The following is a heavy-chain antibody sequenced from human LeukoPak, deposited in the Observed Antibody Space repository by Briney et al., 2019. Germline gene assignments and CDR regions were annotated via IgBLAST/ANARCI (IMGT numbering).Heavy chain of an antibody. D-gene: IGHD3-10*01. CDR3: ARDLRENEKWFGEPSPFDY. V-gene: IGHV3-30*04. Sequence: GRSLRLSCAASGFTFSSYAMHWVRQAPGKGLEWVAVISYDGSNKYYPDSAKGRFTISRDNSKNTLFLQMNSLRAKDTAVYYCARDLRENEKWFGEPSPFDYWGRGTLVTVSS. J-gene: IGHJ4*02. CDR2: ISYDGSNK. CDR1: GFTFSSYA.